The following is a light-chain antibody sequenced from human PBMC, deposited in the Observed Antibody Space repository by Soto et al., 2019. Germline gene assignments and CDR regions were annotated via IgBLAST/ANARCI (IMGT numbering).Light chain of an antibody. CDR2: TAS. Sequence: DIRITQSPSSLSASVGDTVTITCRASQSISSYLNWYQQKPGKAPNLLMYTASNLQSGVPSRFSGSGSGTDFTLTISSLQPEDFATYYCQQSYSTPISFGQGTRLEI. J-gene: IGKJ5*01. V-gene: IGKV1-39*01. CDR1: QSISSY. CDR3: QQSYSTPIS.